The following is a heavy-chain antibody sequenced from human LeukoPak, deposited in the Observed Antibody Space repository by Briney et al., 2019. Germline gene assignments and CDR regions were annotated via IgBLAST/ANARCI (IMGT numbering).Heavy chain of an antibody. CDR3: ARGLYCSSP. Sequence: GGSLRLSCAASGFTFSSYAMNWVRQAPGKGLEWVSAISGSGFTYYADSVKGRFTISRDNSKNTLYLQMNSLRAEDTAVYYCARGLYCSSPWGQGTLVTVSS. D-gene: IGHD6-6*01. V-gene: IGHV3-23*01. CDR2: ISGSGFT. J-gene: IGHJ4*02. CDR1: GFTFSSYA.